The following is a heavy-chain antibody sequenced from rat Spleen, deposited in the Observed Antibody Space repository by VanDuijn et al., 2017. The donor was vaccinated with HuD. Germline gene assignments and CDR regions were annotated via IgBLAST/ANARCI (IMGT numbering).Heavy chain of an antibody. CDR2: ITNTGDTT. V-gene: IGHV5-31*01. D-gene: IGHD1-1*01. Sequence: EVQLVESGGGLVQPGRSLKLSCVASGFTFNNYWMTWIRQAPGKGLEWVASITNTGDTTYYPDSVKGRFTISRDNAKSTLYLQMNSLRSEDTATYYCARQGLVEDYWGQGVMVTVSS. CDR1: GFTFNNYW. CDR3: ARQGLVEDY. J-gene: IGHJ2*01.